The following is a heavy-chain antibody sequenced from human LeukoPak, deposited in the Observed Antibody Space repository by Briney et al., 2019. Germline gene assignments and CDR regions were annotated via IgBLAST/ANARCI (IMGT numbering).Heavy chain of an antibody. V-gene: IGHV4-61*02. CDR2: IYTSGST. J-gene: IGHJ4*02. D-gene: IGHD5-18*01. CDR1: GGSISSGSYY. CDR3: ARDKGYSYSHPFDY. Sequence: SETLSLTCTVSGGSISSGSYYWSWIRQPAGKGLEWIGRIYTSGSTNYNPSLKSRVTISVDTSKNQFSLKLSSVTAADTAVYYCARDKGYSYSHPFDYWGQGTLVTVSS.